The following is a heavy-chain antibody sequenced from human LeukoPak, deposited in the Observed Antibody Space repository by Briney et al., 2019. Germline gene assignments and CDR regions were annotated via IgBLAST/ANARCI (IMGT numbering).Heavy chain of an antibody. CDR1: GFTFSSYS. CDR3: ATTPRLLNYYDSSGYLY. D-gene: IGHD3-22*01. CDR2: ISSSSSYI. J-gene: IGHJ4*02. Sequence: GGSLRLSCAASGFTFSSYSMNWVRQAPGKGLEWVSSISSSSSYIYYADSVKGRFTISRDNAKNSLYLQMNSLRAEDSAVYYCATTPRLLNYYDSSGYLYWGQGTLVTVSS. V-gene: IGHV3-21*01.